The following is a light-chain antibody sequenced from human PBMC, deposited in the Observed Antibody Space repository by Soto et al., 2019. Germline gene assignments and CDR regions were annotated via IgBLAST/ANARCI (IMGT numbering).Light chain of an antibody. J-gene: IGLJ2*01. Sequence: QSVLTQPPSVSGAPGQRVTISCTGSSSNIGAGYDVHWYQQLPGTAPKLLISGNSNRPSGVPDRFSGSKSGTSASLAITGLQAEDEADYYCQYYDSRLIIVFGGGTKLTVL. CDR3: QYYDSRLIIV. CDR1: SSNIGAGYD. CDR2: GNS. V-gene: IGLV1-40*01.